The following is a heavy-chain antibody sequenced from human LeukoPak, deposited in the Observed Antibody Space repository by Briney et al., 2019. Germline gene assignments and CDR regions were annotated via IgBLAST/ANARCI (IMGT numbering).Heavy chain of an antibody. CDR3: ARHWGDYSTSLIDF. D-gene: IGHD6-6*01. Sequence: GESLQISCQGSGYRFTTYWIGWVRQMPGEGLEWMGIIYPGDSDTKYSPSFRGQVTFSADKSISTVYLQWSSLKASDTAIYYCARHWGDYSTSLIDFWGQGTLVTVSS. V-gene: IGHV5-51*01. CDR2: IYPGDSDT. CDR1: GYRFTTYW. J-gene: IGHJ4*02.